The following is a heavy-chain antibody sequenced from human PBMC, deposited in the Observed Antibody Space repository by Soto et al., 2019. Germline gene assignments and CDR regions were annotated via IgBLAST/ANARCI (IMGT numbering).Heavy chain of an antibody. CDR1: GFTFSSYG. CDR2: IWYDGSNK. J-gene: IGHJ4*02. D-gene: IGHD4-4*01. CDR3: ARGRMSLTTVYLSSDYYFDY. V-gene: IGHV3-33*01. Sequence: HPGGSLRLSCAASGFTFSSYGMHWVRQAPGKGLEWVAVIWYDGSNKYYADSVKGRFTISRDNSKNTLYLQMNSLRAEDTAVYYCARGRMSLTTVYLSSDYYFDYWGQGTLVTVSS.